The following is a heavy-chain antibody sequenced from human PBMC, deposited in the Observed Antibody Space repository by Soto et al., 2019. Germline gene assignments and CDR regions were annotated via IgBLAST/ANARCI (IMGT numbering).Heavy chain of an antibody. J-gene: IGHJ4*02. V-gene: IGHV3-21*01. CDR3: ASAEYYYDSSGWYY. Sequence: EVQLVESGGGLVKPGGSLRLSCAASGFTFSSYSMNWVRQAPGKGLEWVSSISSSSSHIYYADSVKGRFTISRDNAKNSLYLQMNSLRAEDTAVYYCASAEYYYDSSGWYYWGQGTLVTVSS. D-gene: IGHD3-22*01. CDR2: ISSSSSHI. CDR1: GFTFSSYS.